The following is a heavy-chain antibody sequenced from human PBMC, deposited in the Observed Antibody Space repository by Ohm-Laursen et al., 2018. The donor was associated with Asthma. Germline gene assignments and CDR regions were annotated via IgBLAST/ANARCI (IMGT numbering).Heavy chain of an antibody. J-gene: IGHJ4*02. V-gene: IGHV3-11*06. D-gene: IGHD3-16*01. CDR3: ASGLHQITSGDY. CDR2: ISSSSSYT. Sequence: SLRLSCSASGFTFSDYYMSWIRQAPGKGLEWVSYISSSSSYTNYADSVKGRFTISRDNAKNSLDLQMNSLRVEDTAVYYCASGLHQITSGDYWGQGTPVTVSS. CDR1: GFTFSDYY.